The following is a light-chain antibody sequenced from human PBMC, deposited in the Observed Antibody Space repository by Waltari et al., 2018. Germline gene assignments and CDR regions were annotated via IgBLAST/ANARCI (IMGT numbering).Light chain of an antibody. CDR1: QSVSSRY. CDR3: QQYDDLGVT. J-gene: IGKJ4*01. V-gene: IGKV3-20*01. Sequence: EIVLTQSPSTLSLSPGERAILSCRASQSVSSRYLAWYQQKPGQVPRLLIFAVSSRATGIPDRVSGSWSGTDFTLTINRLEPEDFAVYYCQQYDDLGVTFGGGTKVEIK. CDR2: AVS.